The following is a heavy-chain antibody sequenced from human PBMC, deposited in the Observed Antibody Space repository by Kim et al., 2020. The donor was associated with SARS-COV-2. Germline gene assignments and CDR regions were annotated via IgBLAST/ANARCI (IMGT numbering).Heavy chain of an antibody. V-gene: IGHV4-59*01. Sequence: SETLSLTCTVSGGSISSYYWSWIRQPPGKGLEWIGYIYYSGSTNYNPSLKSRVTISVDTSKNQFSLKLSSVTAADTAVYYCARQEVVLDYYFDYWGQGTLVTVSS. CDR1: GGSISSYY. D-gene: IGHD2-15*01. CDR3: ARQEVVLDYYFDY. J-gene: IGHJ4*02. CDR2: IYYSGST.